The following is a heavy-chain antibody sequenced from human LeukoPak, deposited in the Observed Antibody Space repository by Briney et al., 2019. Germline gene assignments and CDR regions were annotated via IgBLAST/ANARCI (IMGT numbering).Heavy chain of an antibody. D-gene: IGHD2-15*01. V-gene: IGHV1-8*01. CDR2: MNPNSGNT. J-gene: IGHJ4*02. Sequence: ASVKVSCKASGYTFTSYDINWVRQATGRGLEWMGWMNPNSGNTGYAQKFQGRVTMTRNTSISTAYMELSSLRSEDTAVYYCARANIGYCSGGSCSSLDYFDYWGQGTLVTVSS. CDR1: GYTFTSYD. CDR3: ARANIGYCSGGSCSSLDYFDY.